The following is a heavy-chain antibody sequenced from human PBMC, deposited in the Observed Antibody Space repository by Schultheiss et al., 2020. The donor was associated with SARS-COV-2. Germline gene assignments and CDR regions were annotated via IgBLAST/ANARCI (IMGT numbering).Heavy chain of an antibody. V-gene: IGHV3-30*04. CDR2: ISYDGSNK. Sequence: GESLKISCAASGFTFSSYAMHWVRQAPGKGLEWVAVISYDGSNKYYADSVKGRFTISRDNSKNTLYLQMNSLRAEDTAVYYCARGRFGNPALYYIDYWGQGTLVTVSS. D-gene: IGHD4-23*01. CDR3: ARGRFGNPALYYIDY. CDR1: GFTFSSYA. J-gene: IGHJ4*02.